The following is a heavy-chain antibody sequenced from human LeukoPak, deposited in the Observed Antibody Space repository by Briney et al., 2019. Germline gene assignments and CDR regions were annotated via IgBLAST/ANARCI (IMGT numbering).Heavy chain of an antibody. Sequence: SETLSLTYAVYGGSFSGYYWSWIRQPPGKGLEWIGEINHSGSTNYNPSLKSRVTISVDTSKNQFSLKLSSVTAADTAVYYCARGYYYDSSGYYTAYYYYYGMDVWGQGTTVTVSS. J-gene: IGHJ6*02. CDR3: ARGYYYDSSGYYTAYYYYYGMDV. D-gene: IGHD3-22*01. V-gene: IGHV4-34*01. CDR2: INHSGST. CDR1: GGSFSGYY.